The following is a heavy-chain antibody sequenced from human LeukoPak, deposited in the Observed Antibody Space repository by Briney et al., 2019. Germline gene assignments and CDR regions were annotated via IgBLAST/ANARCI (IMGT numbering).Heavy chain of an antibody. Sequence: GGSLRLSCAASGFTFSSYTMNWVRQAPGKGLEWVSYIGSGSTTIYYADSVKGRFTISRDKAKNSLYLQMNSLRDEDTAVYYCARGLPGYFDLWGRGTLVTVSS. CDR2: IGSGSTTI. V-gene: IGHV3-48*02. CDR3: ARGLPGYFDL. J-gene: IGHJ2*01. CDR1: GFTFSSYT.